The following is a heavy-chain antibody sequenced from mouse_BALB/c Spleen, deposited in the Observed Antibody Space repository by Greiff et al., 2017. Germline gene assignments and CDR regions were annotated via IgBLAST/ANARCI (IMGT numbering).Heavy chain of an antibody. D-gene: IGHD4-1*01. CDR1: GYTFTSYW. CDR3: TRLGHYAMDY. J-gene: IGHJ4*01. CDR2: IYPSDSYT. V-gene: IGHV1-69*02. Sequence: VQLQQPGAELVRPGASVKLSCKASGYTFTSYWINWVKQRPGQGLEWIGNIYPSDSYTNYNQKFKDKATLTVDKSSSTAYMQLSSPTSEDSAVYYCTRLGHYAMDYWGQGTSVTVSS.